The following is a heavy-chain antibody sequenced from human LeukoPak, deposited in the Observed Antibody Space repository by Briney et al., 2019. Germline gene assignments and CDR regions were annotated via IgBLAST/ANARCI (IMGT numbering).Heavy chain of an antibody. J-gene: IGHJ4*02. Sequence: PSETLSLTCTVSGRSISSSSYYWGWIRQPPGKGLEWIGSIYYSGSTYYNPSLKSRVTISVDTSKNQFSLKLSSVTAADTAVYYCARGFSGSSDFDYWGQGTLVTVSS. V-gene: IGHV4-39*01. D-gene: IGHD1-26*01. CDR1: GRSISSSSYY. CDR3: ARGFSGSSDFDY. CDR2: IYYSGST.